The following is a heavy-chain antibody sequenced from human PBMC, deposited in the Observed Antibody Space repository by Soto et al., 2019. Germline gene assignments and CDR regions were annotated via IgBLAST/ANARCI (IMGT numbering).Heavy chain of an antibody. CDR1: GFTFSSYA. V-gene: IGHV3-23*01. D-gene: IGHD3-16*01. J-gene: IGHJ5*02. Sequence: EVQLLESGGGLVQPGGSLRLSCAASGFTFSSYALSWVRQAPGKGLEWVSAVSVSGGSTYYADSVKGRFTISRDNSKDTLFLERNSLRAEDTAVYYCAIGFYGDYDSWGQGTLVTVSS. CDR2: VSVSGGST. CDR3: AIGFYGDYDS.